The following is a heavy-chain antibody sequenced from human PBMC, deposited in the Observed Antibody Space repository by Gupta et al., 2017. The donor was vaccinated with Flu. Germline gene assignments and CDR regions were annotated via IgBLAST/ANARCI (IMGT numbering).Heavy chain of an antibody. J-gene: IGHJ4*02. D-gene: IGHD2-2*01. CDR2: IYHSGST. V-gene: IGHV4-59*01. CDR3: ARAPNQYCTSTTCSPYYFDY. Sequence: QVQLQESGPGLVKPSETLSLTCSVSGGSISSYSWGWIRQPPGKGLERIAYIYHSGSTYYNPSLKSRVTISIDTSEKQFSLKVNSVTAADTAVYYCARAPNQYCTSTTCSPYYFDYWGQGTLVTVSS. CDR1: GGSISSYS.